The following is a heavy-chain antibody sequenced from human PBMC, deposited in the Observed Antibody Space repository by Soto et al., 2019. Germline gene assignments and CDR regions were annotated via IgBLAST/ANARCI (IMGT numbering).Heavy chain of an antibody. CDR1: GGSISSYY. CDR2: IYYSGST. CDR3: ARRDTATDFDY. Sequence: ETLSLTCTLSGGSISSYYWSWIRQPPGKGLEWIGYIYYSGSTNYNPSLKSRVTMSVDTSKNQFSLKLSSVTAADTAVYYCARRDTATDFDYWGQGTLVTVSS. J-gene: IGHJ4*02. V-gene: IGHV4-59*08. D-gene: IGHD5-18*01.